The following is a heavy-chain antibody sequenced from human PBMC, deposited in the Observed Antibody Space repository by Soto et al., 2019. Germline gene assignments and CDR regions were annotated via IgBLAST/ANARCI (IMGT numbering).Heavy chain of an antibody. Sequence: PGGSLRLSCAASGFTFSSYSMHWLRQAPGKGLEWVAVISYDGSNKYYADSVKGRFTISRDNSKNTLYLQMNSLRAEDTAVYYCATYESNGYYYPPGVDPWGQGTLVTVS. J-gene: IGHJ5*02. V-gene: IGHV3-30-3*01. D-gene: IGHD3-22*01. CDR1: GFTFSSYS. CDR3: ATYESNGYYYPPGVDP. CDR2: ISYDGSNK.